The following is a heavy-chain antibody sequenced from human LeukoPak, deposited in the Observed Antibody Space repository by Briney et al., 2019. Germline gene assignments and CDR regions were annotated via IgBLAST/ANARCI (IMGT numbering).Heavy chain of an antibody. CDR3: ARQGAAGKYYYYYMDV. D-gene: IGHD6-13*01. Sequence: GESLKISCQGSGYNIPIYWIGWVRQMPGQGLEWMGIIYPDDSNTIYGPSFQGQVTISADKSINTAYLEWSSLKASDTAIYYCARQGAAGKYYYYYMDVWGKGTTVTLSS. CDR1: GYNIPIYW. J-gene: IGHJ6*03. V-gene: IGHV5-51*01. CDR2: IYPDDSNT.